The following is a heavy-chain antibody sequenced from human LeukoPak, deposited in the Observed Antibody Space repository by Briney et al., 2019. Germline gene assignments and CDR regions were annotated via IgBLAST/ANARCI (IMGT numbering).Heavy chain of an antibody. V-gene: IGHV3-23*01. CDR3: AKDARRYSGWYFIAH. Sequence: GGSLRLSCVASGFSFSNLAMGWVRQAPGHGLEWVSVISDSGGITYYADSVKGRFTISRDNSRNTLYLQMNSLRVDDTAVYYCAKDARRYSGWYFIAHCGQGSPLTVSS. D-gene: IGHD6-19*01. CDR1: GFSFSNLA. J-gene: IGHJ1*01. CDR2: ISDSGGIT.